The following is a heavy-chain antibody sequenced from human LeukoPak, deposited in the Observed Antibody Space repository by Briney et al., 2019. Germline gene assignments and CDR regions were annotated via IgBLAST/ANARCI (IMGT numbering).Heavy chain of an antibody. V-gene: IGHV3-15*01. D-gene: IGHD4-17*01. CDR1: GFTFSNAW. J-gene: IGHJ4*02. Sequence: PGGSLRLSCAASGFTFSNAWMSWVRQAPGKGLEWVGRIKSKTDGGTTDYAAPVKGRFTISRDDSKNTLYLQMNSLKTEDTAVYHCTTGYGDYVDLDYWGQGTLVTVSS. CDR3: TTGYGDYVDLDY. CDR2: IKSKTDGGTT.